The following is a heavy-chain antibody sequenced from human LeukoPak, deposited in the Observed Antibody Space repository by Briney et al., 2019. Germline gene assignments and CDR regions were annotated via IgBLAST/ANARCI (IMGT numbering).Heavy chain of an antibody. Sequence: GGSLRLSCAASGFTFSSYAMSWVRQAPGKGLEWVSAISGSGGSTYYADSVKGRFTISRDNSKNTLYLQMNSLRAEDTAGYYFAKVLLPYYYYYMDVWGKGTTVTVSS. CDR1: GFTFSSYA. CDR2: ISGSGGST. V-gene: IGHV3-23*01. J-gene: IGHJ6*03. CDR3: AKVLLPYYYYYMDV. D-gene: IGHD3-22*01.